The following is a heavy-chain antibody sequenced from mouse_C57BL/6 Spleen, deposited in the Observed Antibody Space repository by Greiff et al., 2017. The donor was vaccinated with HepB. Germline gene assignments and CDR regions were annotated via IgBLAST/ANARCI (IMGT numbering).Heavy chain of an antibody. CDR3: TREEYGSRGDYAMDY. J-gene: IGHJ4*01. Sequence: EVQLQESGTVLARPGASVKMSCKTSGYTFTSYWMHWVKQRPGQGLEWIGAIYPGNSDTSYNQKFKGKAKLTAVTSASTAYMELSSLTNEDAAVYYCTREEYGSRGDYAMDYWGQGTSVTVSS. CDR1: GYTFTSYW. V-gene: IGHV1-5*01. D-gene: IGHD1-1*01. CDR2: IYPGNSDT.